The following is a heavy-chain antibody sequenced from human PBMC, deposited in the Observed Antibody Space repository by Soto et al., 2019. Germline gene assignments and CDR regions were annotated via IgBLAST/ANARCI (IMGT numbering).Heavy chain of an antibody. V-gene: IGHV1-2*02. CDR2: INPNSGDT. D-gene: IGHD4-17*01. CDR1: GYTFTAYY. J-gene: IGHJ6*02. Sequence: QVQLVQSGTEVKRPGDSVKVSCKDSGYTFTAYYVHWVRQAHGQGLQRMGWINPNSGDTYLAQRFPRAVTLKRDTDRGTASMEVIGLTSDDPAEYYWANGWAMLSAGTTVYRYNAMDVWGQGTTVTFSS. CDR3: ANGWAMLSAGTTVYRYNAMDV.